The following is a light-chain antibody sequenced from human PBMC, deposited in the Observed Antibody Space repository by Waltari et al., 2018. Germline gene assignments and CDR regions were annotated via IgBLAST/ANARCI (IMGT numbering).Light chain of an antibody. CDR2: AAS. V-gene: IGKV1-9*01. Sequence: TQLTQSPSSLSASVGDRVTITCRTSQGINTNLARYQQKPGKAPKLLSYAASTLQRGVPSRISGSGAGTEFTLTISSLQAEDFAAYYCQQHKSYLGTFGQGTKVEVK. J-gene: IGKJ1*01. CDR3: QQHKSYLGT. CDR1: QGINTN.